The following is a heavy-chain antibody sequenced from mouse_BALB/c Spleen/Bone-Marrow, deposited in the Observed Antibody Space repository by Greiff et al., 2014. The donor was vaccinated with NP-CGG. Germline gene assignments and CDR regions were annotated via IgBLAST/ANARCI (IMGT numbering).Heavy chain of an antibody. J-gene: IGHJ1*01. CDR1: GFTFTDYY. CDR2: IRNKANGYTT. Sequence: VQLVESGGGLVQPGGSLRLSCATSGFTFTDYYMSWVRQPPGKALEWLGFIRNKANGYTTEYSASVKGRFTISRDNSQSILYLQMNTLRAEDSATYYCARDRTTATLYWYFDVWGAGTTVTVSS. V-gene: IGHV7-3*02. D-gene: IGHD1-2*01. CDR3: ARDRTTATLYWYFDV.